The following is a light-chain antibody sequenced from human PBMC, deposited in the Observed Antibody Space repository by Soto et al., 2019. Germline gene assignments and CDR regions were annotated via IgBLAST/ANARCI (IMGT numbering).Light chain of an antibody. CDR2: DAS. J-gene: IGKJ5*01. CDR1: QDINNY. CDR3: QQYNSFFYT. Sequence: IQMTQSPSSLSSALGDRVTISCQASQDINNYLNWYQQTPGKAPKLLIYDASSLESGVPSRFSGSGSGTEFTLTISSLQPDDFATYYCQQYNSFFYTFGQGTRLEIK. V-gene: IGKV1-5*01.